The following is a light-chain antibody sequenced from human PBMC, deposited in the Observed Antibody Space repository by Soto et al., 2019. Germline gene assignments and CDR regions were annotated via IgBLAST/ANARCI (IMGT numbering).Light chain of an antibody. J-gene: IGKJ2*01. V-gene: IGKV4-1*01. Sequence: DFVMTQAPDSLTVSLGEMATINCKSSQTVLYNSNNKNHLAWFQQKPGHPPKLLIYGASSRPSGVPDRFSGGGSGTDFTLTISSLQPEDVAVYYCQQYYSIPFTFGQGTKLEIK. CDR2: GAS. CDR3: QQYYSIPFT. CDR1: QTVLYNSNNKNH.